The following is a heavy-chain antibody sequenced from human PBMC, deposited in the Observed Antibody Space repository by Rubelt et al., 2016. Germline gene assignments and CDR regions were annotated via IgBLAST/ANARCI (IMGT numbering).Heavy chain of an antibody. CDR1: GGSFSGYS. D-gene: IGHD6-6*01. V-gene: IGHV4-34*01. Sequence: QAQLQQWGAGLLKPSETLSLTCAVYGGSFSGYSWTWFRQPPGKGLEWIGESNDFGSTNYKPSLKSRVTISIDTSKKQFSLKLSSVTDADTALYYCARLKREQLVENYYYAMDVWGQGTTVTVSS. CDR3: ARLKREQLVENYYYAMDV. J-gene: IGHJ6*02. CDR2: SNDFGST.